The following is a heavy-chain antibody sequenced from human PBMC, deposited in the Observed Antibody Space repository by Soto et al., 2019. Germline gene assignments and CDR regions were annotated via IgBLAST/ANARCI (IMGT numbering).Heavy chain of an antibody. V-gene: IGHV3-11*06. CDR2: ISSSSSYT. D-gene: IGHD3-10*01. J-gene: IGHJ4*02. Sequence: QVQLVESGGGLVKPGGSLRLSCAASGFTFSDYYMSWIRQAPGKGLEWVSYISSSSSYTNYADSVKGRFTISRDNAKNSLYLQMNSLRAEDTAVYYCARPIPITMVRGVYDYWGQGTLVTVSS. CDR3: ARPIPITMVRGVYDY. CDR1: GFTFSDYY.